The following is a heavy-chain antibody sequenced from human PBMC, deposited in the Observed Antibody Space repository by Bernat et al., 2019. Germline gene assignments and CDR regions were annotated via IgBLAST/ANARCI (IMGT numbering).Heavy chain of an antibody. Sequence: EVQLVESGGGLVQPGGSLRLSCAASGFTFSSYDMHWVRQATGKGLEWVSGISWNSGSIGYADSVKGRFTISRDNAKNSLYLQMNSLRAEDTALYYCAKDLSWSGIYYYYGMDVWGQGTTVTVSS. CDR2: ISWNSGSI. J-gene: IGHJ6*02. CDR3: AKDLSWSGIYYYYGMDV. V-gene: IGHV3-9*01. CDR1: GFTFSSYD. D-gene: IGHD1-26*01.